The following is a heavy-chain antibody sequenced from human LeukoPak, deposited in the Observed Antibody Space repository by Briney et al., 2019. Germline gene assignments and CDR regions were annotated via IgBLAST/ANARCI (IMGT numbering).Heavy chain of an antibody. CDR2: ISYDGSNK. D-gene: IGHD3-10*01. Sequence: GGSLRLSCAASGSTCSSSAVHWVRQPPGKGLGWVAVISYDGSNKYYADSVKGRFTISRDNSKNTLYLQMNRLRAEDTAVYYCARDQRSYYGSGSYYRLGYWGQGTLVTVSS. J-gene: IGHJ4*02. V-gene: IGHV3-30*04. CDR3: ARDQRSYYGSGSYYRLGY. CDR1: GSTCSSSA.